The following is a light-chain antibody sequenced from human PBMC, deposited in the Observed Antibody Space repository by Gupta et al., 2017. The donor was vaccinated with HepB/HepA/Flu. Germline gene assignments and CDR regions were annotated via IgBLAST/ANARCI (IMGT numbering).Light chain of an antibody. V-gene: IGLV7-46*01. Sequence: QAEVTQVPPLPVPPGRTVTLTCGCSTGTGTSSDYRYWVQQKPGQAPTTLIYDTNNKRSWIPARFSGSLFGGKATLSLSGAQPEDEADYDCLLQFGEGRVFGGGTKLTGL. J-gene: IGLJ3*02. CDR3: LLQFGEGRV. CDR1: TGTGTSSDY. CDR2: DTN.